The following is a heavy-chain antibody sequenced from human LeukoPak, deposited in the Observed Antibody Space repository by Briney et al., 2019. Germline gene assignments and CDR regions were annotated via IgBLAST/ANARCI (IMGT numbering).Heavy chain of an antibody. CDR3: ARDSLQLWLDY. J-gene: IGHJ4*02. D-gene: IGHD5-18*01. Sequence: GASVKVSCKASGYTFTSYGISWVRQAPGQGLEWMGWINAYNGNTNYAQKLQGRVTMTTDTSASTAYMELRSLRSDDTAVYYCARDSLQLWLDYWGQGTLVTVSS. V-gene: IGHV1-18*01. CDR2: INAYNGNT. CDR1: GYTFTSYG.